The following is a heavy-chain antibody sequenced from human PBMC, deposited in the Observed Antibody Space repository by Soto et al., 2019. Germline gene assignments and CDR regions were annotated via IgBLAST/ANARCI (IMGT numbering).Heavy chain of an antibody. D-gene: IGHD2-21*02. J-gene: IGHJ6*02. CDR1: GFAVSSDD. CDR3: AWRGALYCGGDCYTDGPDYYGMDV. Sequence: GGSLKLSCAASGFAVSSDDMHWVRQGPGKGLEWVSAIGTTDDTYYAGSVKGRFTISKDNATNYLYLQINSLRAGDTAVYYCAWRGALYCGGDCYTDGPDYYGMDVWGQGTTVTVSS. V-gene: IGHV3-13*01. CDR2: IGTTDDT.